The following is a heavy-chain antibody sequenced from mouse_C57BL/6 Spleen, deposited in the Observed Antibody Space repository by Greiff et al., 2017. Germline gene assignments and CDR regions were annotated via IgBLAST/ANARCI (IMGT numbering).Heavy chain of an antibody. CDR3: ARGDSSGTAWFAY. V-gene: IGHV3-1*01. Sequence: DVMLVESGPGMVKPSQSLSLTCTVTGYSITSGYDWHWIRHFPGNKLEWMGYISYSGSTNYNPSLKSRISITHDTSKNHFFLKLNSVTTEDTATYYCARGDSSGTAWFAYWGQGTLVTVSA. D-gene: IGHD3-2*02. J-gene: IGHJ3*01. CDR2: ISYSGST. CDR1: GYSITSGYD.